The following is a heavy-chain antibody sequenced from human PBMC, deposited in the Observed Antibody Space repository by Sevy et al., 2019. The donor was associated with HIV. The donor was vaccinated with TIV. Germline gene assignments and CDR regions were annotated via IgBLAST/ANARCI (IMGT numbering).Heavy chain of an antibody. Sequence: GGSLRLSCAASGFTFSSYGMHWVRQAPGKGLEWVAVIWYDGSNKYYADSVKGRFTISRDNSKNTLYLQMNSLRAEDTAVYYCARDRRSGAYSSTHFDYWGQGTLVTVSS. CDR1: GFTFSSYG. CDR2: IWYDGSNK. V-gene: IGHV3-33*01. D-gene: IGHD6-13*01. J-gene: IGHJ4*02. CDR3: ARDRRSGAYSSTHFDY.